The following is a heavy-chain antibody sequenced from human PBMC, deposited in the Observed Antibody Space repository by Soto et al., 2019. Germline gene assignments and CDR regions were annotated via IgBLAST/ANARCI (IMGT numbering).Heavy chain of an antibody. CDR2: ISSNGQYT. J-gene: IGHJ4*02. CDR1: GFTFSDYY. D-gene: IGHD1-1*01. CDR3: ARDEAESQLGGYFDH. Sequence: QVQLVESGGGLVKPGGSLRLSCAASGFTFSDYYMSWIRQAPGKGLEWLSYISSNGQYTTYAASVKGRSTISRDNAKNSLYLQINNLRAEDTAIYFCARDEAESQLGGYFDHWGLGTLVTVS. V-gene: IGHV3-11*05.